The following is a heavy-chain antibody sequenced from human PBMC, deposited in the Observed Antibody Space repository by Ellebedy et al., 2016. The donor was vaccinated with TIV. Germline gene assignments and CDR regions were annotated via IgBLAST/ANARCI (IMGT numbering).Heavy chain of an antibody. J-gene: IGHJ3*02. CDR3: ATHYGGGGHDGFDI. CDR2: IYPGDDDT. D-gene: IGHD4-23*01. V-gene: IGHV5-51*01. CDR1: GYRFTSYW. Sequence: GESLKISCQGSGYRFTSYWIGWVRQMPGKGLEWMGIIYPGDDDTRYSPSFQGQVTIPADKSSSTAYLQWSSLKASDTAMYYCATHYGGGGHDGFDIWGQGTTVIVSS.